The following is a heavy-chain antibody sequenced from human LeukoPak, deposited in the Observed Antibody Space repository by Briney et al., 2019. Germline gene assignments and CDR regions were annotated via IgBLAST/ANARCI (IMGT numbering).Heavy chain of an antibody. V-gene: IGHV4-30-2*01. Sequence: PSQTLSLTCTVSGGSISSGGYYWSWIRQPPGKGLEWIGYIYHSGSTYYNPSLKSRVTISVDRSKNQFSLKLSSVTAADTAVYYCARGGASSGYYFPWGQGTLVTVSS. D-gene: IGHD3-22*01. CDR3: ARGGASSGYYFP. CDR2: IYHSGST. CDR1: GGSISSGGYY. J-gene: IGHJ5*02.